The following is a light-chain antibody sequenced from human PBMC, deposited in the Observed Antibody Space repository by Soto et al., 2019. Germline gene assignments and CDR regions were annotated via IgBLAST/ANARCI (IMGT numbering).Light chain of an antibody. V-gene: IGKV1-39*01. CDR1: QTISNY. J-gene: IGKJ1*01. CDR2: AAS. Sequence: DIQMTQSPSSLSASVGDRVTITCRASQTISNYLNWYQQKLGKAPKLLIYAASSLQTGVPSRFSGSGSGTDFTLTISSLQPEDFATYYCQQSYSTPRTFGQGTKVDI. CDR3: QQSYSTPRT.